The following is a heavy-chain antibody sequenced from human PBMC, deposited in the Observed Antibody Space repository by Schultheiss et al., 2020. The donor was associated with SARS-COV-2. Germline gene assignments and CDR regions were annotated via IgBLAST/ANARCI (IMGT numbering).Heavy chain of an antibody. J-gene: IGHJ5*02. Sequence: SETLSLTCAVSGYSISSGYYWGWIRQPPGRGLEWIGSIYHRGSTYYNPSLKSRVTISRDTSKNQFSLKLSSVTAADTAVYFCARDPGCSGGSCYSVHNWFDPWGQGTLVTVSS. CDR1: GYSISSGYY. D-gene: IGHD2-15*01. V-gene: IGHV4-38-2*02. CDR2: IYHRGST. CDR3: ARDPGCSGGSCYSVHNWFDP.